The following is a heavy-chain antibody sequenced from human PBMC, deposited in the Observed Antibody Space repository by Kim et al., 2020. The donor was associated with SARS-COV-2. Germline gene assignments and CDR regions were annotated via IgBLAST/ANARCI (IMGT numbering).Heavy chain of an antibody. V-gene: IGHV3-30*02. Sequence: RFTISRDNSKNTLYLQMNSRRAEDTAVYYCAKDRRFLEWLLFPCYDMGVWGKGTTVTVSS. D-gene: IGHD3-3*01. J-gene: IGHJ6*03. CDR3: AKDRRFLEWLLFPCYDMGV.